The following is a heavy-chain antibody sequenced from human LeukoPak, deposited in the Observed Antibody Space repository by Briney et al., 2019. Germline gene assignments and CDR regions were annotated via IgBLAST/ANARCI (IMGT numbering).Heavy chain of an antibody. CDR1: RFTFRSYA. V-gene: IGHV3-30-3*01. CDR2: ISYDGSNK. D-gene: IGHD3-22*01. CDR3: AKSYYYDSSGYYSAFDY. J-gene: IGHJ4*02. Sequence: GGSLRLSCAASRFTFRSYAMHWVRQAPGKGLEWVAAISYDGSNKYYADSVKGRFTISRDNSENTLYLQMNSLRPEDTAVYYCAKSYYYDSSGYYSAFDYWGQGTLVTVSS.